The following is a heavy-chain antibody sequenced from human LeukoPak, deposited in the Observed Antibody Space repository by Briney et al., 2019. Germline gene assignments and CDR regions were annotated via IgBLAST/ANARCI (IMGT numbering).Heavy chain of an antibody. J-gene: IGHJ5*02. Sequence: AGGSLRLSCAASGFTVSTNYMNWVRQAPGKGLEWVSIVTGDGLTTNYADSVRGRFTISRDNSKNRLHLQMNSLRAEDAAVYYCAKSGTSDWDWFDPWGQGTLVTVSS. CDR3: AKSGTSDWDWFDP. CDR2: VTGDGLTT. V-gene: IGHV3-53*01. CDR1: GFTVSTNY. D-gene: IGHD2-21*01.